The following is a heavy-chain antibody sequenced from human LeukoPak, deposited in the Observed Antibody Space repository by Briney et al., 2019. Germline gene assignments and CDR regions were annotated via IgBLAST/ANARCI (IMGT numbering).Heavy chain of an antibody. CDR1: GFTFSSYA. Sequence: GGSLRLSCAASGFTFSSYAMHWVRQAPGKGLEWVAVISYDGSNKYYADSVKGRFTISGDNSKNTLYLQMNSLRAGDMAVYYCARPRGYSSYFDFWGQGTLVTVSS. CDR2: ISYDGSNK. CDR3: ARPRGYSSYFDF. D-gene: IGHD6-13*01. V-gene: IGHV3-30-3*01. J-gene: IGHJ4*02.